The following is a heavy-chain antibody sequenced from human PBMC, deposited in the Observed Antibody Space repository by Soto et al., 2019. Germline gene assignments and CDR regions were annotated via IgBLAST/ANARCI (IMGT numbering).Heavy chain of an antibody. CDR2: IYPSDSDA. V-gene: IGHV5-51*01. CDR1: GYSFTSYW. Sequence: PVASLKISCKASGYSFTSYWIGWVRQMPGKGLEWMGIIYPSDSDARYSPSFQGQVTISADKSITTAYLQWSSLNASDTAVYYCTPVGTDRGWHLRHIILIDPWGQGTLVTVS. D-gene: IGHD6-19*01. CDR3: TPVGTDRGWHLRHIILIDP. J-gene: IGHJ5*02.